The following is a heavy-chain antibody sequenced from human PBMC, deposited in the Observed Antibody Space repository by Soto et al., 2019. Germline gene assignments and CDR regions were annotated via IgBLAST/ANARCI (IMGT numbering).Heavy chain of an antibody. CDR3: AREGSNGYYYYSAMDV. CDR1: GFTVSSNY. CDR2: IHSGGST. V-gene: IGHV3-53*01. D-gene: IGHD2-8*01. Sequence: EVQLVESGGGLIQPGGSLRLSCAASGFTVSSNYMSWVRQAPGKGLEWVSVIHSGGSTYYADSVKGRFTISRDNSKNTLYLQMNSLRAEDTAVYYCAREGSNGYYYYSAMDVWGQGTTVTVSS. J-gene: IGHJ6*02.